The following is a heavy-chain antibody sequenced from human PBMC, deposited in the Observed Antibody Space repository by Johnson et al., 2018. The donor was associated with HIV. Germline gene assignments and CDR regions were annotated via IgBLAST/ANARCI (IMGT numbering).Heavy chain of an antibody. CDR1: GFTFRTYA. J-gene: IGHJ3*02. V-gene: IGHV3-30-3*01. CDR3: ARVGVSGYDLAAFDI. Sequence: QVQLVESGGGVVQPGRSLRLSCAVSGFTFRTYAMHWVRQAPGKGLEWVAVLSYDGSKEYYVDSVKGRFNLSRDSSKNTLSLQMNSLRAEDTAVYYCARVGVSGYDLAAFDIWGQGTMVTVSS. CDR2: LSYDGSKE. D-gene: IGHD5-12*01.